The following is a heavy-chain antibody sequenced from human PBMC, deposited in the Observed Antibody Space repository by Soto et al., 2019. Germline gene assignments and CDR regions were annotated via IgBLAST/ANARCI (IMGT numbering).Heavy chain of an antibody. Sequence: ASVKVSCKASGYSFTDHYMHWVRQAPGQGLEWMGWINPNSGGTKSAQQFQSSVTMTRDKSISTAYMELSRLRFDDTAVYYCARGKEIPDYWNFDLWGRGTLVTVSS. CDR2: INPNSGGT. D-gene: IGHD2-2*02. CDR1: GYSFTDHY. J-gene: IGHJ2*01. CDR3: ARGKEIPDYWNFDL. V-gene: IGHV1-2*02.